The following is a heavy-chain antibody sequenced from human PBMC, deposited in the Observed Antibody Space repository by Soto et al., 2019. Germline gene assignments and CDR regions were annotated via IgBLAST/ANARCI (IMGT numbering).Heavy chain of an antibody. J-gene: IGHJ4*02. CDR2: INSDGRST. Sequence: VGSLRLSCAASGFTFSSYWMHWVGQVSGKGLVWVSRINSDGRSTDYADSVKGRFTISKDNAKNTLYLQMNSLRVEDTAVYYCAFNTYDSSGYFYRDWGQGTLVTVSS. V-gene: IGHV3-74*01. CDR3: AFNTYDSSGYFYRD. CDR1: GFTFSSYW. D-gene: IGHD3-22*01.